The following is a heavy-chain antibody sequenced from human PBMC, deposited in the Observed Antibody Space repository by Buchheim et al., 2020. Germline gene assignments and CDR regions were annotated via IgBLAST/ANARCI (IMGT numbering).Heavy chain of an antibody. CDR2: IKQDGSEK. CDR1: GFTFSNYW. J-gene: IGHJ4*02. CDR3: ARTSYISGWPY. V-gene: IGHV3-7*01. Sequence: EVQLVESGGGLVQPGGSLRLSCAASGFTFSNYWMSWVRQAQGKGLEWVASIKQDGSEKYYVDSVKGRFTISRDNVKTYMHLQMNSLRAEDTAFYYCARTSYISGWPYWGQGTL. D-gene: IGHD6-19*01.